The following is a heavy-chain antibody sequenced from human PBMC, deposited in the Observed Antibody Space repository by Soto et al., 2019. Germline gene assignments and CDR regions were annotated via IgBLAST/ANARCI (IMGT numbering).Heavy chain of an antibody. CDR2: ISYDGSNK. J-gene: IGHJ5*02. D-gene: IGHD3-16*01. CDR1: GFTFRSYG. Sequence: GGSLRLSCAASGFTFRSYGMHWVRQAPGKGLEWVAVISYDGSNKYYADSVKGRFTISRDNFKNTLYLQMNSLRAEDTAVYYCAKDLWGSSNWFDPWGQGTLVTVSS. V-gene: IGHV3-30*18. CDR3: AKDLWGSSNWFDP.